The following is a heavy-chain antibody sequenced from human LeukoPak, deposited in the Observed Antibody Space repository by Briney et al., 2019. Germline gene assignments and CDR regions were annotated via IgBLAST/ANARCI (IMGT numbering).Heavy chain of an antibody. J-gene: IGHJ6*02. D-gene: IGHD4-17*01. V-gene: IGHV4-61*01. Sequence: SETLSLTCTVSGGSVSSGSYYWSWIRQPPGKGLEWIGYIYYSGGTNYNPSLKSRVTISVDTSKNQFSLKLSSVTAADTAVYYCARERDYGDYGYYYYGMDVWGQGTTVTVSS. CDR3: ARERDYGDYGYYYYGMDV. CDR1: GGSVSSGSYY. CDR2: IYYSGGT.